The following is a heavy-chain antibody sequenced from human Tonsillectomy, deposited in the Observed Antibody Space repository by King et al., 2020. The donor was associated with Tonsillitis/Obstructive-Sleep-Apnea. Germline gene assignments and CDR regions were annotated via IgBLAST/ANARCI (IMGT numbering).Heavy chain of an antibody. CDR3: ARKEGYCSSTSCLGFFQH. CDR1: GGTFSSYA. Sequence: QLVQSGAEAKKPGSSVKVSCKASGGTFSSYAISWVRQAPGQGLEWMGGIIPIFGTANYAQKFQGRVTITADESTSTAYMELSSLRSEDTAVYYCARKEGYCSSTSCLGFFQHWGQGTLVTVSS. J-gene: IGHJ1*01. CDR2: IIPIFGTA. V-gene: IGHV1-69*01. D-gene: IGHD2-2*01.